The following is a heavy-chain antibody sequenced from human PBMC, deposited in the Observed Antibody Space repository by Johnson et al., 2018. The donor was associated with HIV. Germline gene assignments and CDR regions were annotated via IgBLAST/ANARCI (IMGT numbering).Heavy chain of an antibody. CDR3: ARGDAWIDVSI. D-gene: IGHD1-1*01. V-gene: IGHV3-30*01. J-gene: IGHJ3*02. CDR2: ISNDGSNT. CDR1: GFTFSDYS. Sequence: QMLLVESGGNVVQPGRSQRLSCAASGFTFSDYSMHWVRQAPGKGLEWVAIISNDGSNTYFADSVKGRFTISRDNFKNTVYLQMNSLITVDTAVYYCARGDAWIDVSIWGQGTMVTFSS.